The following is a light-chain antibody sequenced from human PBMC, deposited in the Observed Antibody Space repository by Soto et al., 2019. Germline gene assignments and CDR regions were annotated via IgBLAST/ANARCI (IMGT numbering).Light chain of an antibody. CDR3: LLLYSGTRRA. V-gene: IGLV7-46*01. CDR2: DTD. CDR1: TGAVTRTHY. J-gene: IGLJ1*01. Sequence: QAVVTQEPSLTVSPGGTVTLTCGSSTGAVTRTHYPYWFQQKPGQAPRTLIYDTDNRYSWTPARFSGSLLGGQAALTLSGAQPEDEADYYCLLLYSGTRRAFGAGTKLTVL.